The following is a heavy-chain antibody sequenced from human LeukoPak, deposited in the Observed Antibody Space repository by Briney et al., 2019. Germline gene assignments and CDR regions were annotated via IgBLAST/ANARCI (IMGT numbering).Heavy chain of an antibody. J-gene: IGHJ4*02. D-gene: IGHD2-15*01. CDR1: GGSISSSSYY. V-gene: IGHV4-39*01. CDR3: ARHRPFVVVVAAIRSVGYYFDY. Sequence: SETLSLTCTVSGGSISSSSYYWGWIRQPPGKGLEWIWSIYYSGSTYYNPSLKSRVTISVDTSKNQFSLKLSSVTAADTAVYYCARHRPFVVVVAAIRSVGYYFDYWGQGTLVTVSS. CDR2: IYYSGST.